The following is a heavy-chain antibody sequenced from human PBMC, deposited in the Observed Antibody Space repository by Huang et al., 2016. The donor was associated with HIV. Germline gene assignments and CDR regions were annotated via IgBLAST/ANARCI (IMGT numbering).Heavy chain of an antibody. D-gene: IGHD6-19*01. CDR2: ISYDGSNK. CDR1: GFMFSNYG. CDR3: ALKGDSSGWEYFRH. Sequence: QVQLVESGGGVVQPGRSLRLSCAAFGFMFSNYGMQWVRQAPGKWMEWVALISYDGSNKSYTDSVKGRFSISRDNSKNTLYLQMNSLRAEDTAVYYCALKGDSSGWEYFRHWGQGTLVTVSS. V-gene: IGHV3-30*03. J-gene: IGHJ1*01.